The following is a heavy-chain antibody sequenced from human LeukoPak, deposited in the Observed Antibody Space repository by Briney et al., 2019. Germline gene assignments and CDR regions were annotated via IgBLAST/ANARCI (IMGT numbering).Heavy chain of an antibody. CDR3: ANIYSGYDPLFDY. J-gene: IGHJ4*02. CDR1: GFTFSSYA. CDR2: ISGSGGST. D-gene: IGHD5-12*01. V-gene: IGHV3-23*01. Sequence: GGSLRLSCAASGFTFSSYAMSWVRQAPGKGLEWVSAISGSGGSTYYADSVKGWFTISRDNSKNTLYLQMNSLRAEDTAVYYCANIYSGYDPLFDYWGQGTLVTVSS.